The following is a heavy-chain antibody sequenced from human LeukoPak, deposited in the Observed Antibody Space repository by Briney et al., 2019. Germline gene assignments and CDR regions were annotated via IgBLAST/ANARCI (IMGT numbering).Heavy chain of an antibody. D-gene: IGHD1-26*01. CDR3: TTIIKWELRYYFDI. CDR1: GFTFTSAW. J-gene: IGHJ4*02. Sequence: GESLRLFCATSGFTFTSAWLSWVRQVPGKGLEWVGRIRPKTDAEATDYAAPVKGRFNVSRDDSKSTLYLQMNSLQTEHTAVYYCTTIIKWELRYYFDIWGQGTLVPVSS. V-gene: IGHV3-15*01. CDR2: IRPKTDAEAT.